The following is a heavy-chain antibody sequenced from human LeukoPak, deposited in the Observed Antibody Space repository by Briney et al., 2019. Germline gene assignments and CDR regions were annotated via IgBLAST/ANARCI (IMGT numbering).Heavy chain of an antibody. CDR2: IYYSGST. CDR3: ARGNNYDYVWGSYRYRRNFDY. Sequence: PSETLSLTCTVSGGSISSSSYYWGWIRQPPGKGLEWIGSIYYSGSTYSNPSLQSRVTISVDTSKNQFSLKLSSVTAADTAVYYCARGNNYDYVWGSYRYRRNFDYWGQGTLVTVSS. D-gene: IGHD3-16*02. J-gene: IGHJ4*02. CDR1: GGSISSSSYY. V-gene: IGHV4-39*01.